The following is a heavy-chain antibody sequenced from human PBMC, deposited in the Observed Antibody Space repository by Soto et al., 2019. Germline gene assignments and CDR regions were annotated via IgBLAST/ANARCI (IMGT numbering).Heavy chain of an antibody. CDR2: IIPIFGTA. CDR3: ARALWSGYYYYYGMDV. Sequence: SVKVSCKASGGTFSSYAISWVRQAPGQGLEWMGGIIPIFGTANYAQKFQGRVTITADESTSTAYMELSSLRSEDTAVYYCARALWSGYYYYYGMDVWGQGTTVTVSS. J-gene: IGHJ6*02. D-gene: IGHD3-3*01. V-gene: IGHV1-69*13. CDR1: GGTFSSYA.